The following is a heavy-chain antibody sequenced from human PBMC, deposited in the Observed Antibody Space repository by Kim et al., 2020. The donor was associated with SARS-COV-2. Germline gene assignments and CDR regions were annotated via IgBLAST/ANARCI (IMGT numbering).Heavy chain of an antibody. J-gene: IGHJ4*02. CDR1: GGTFSSYA. D-gene: IGHD2-15*01. Sequence: SVKVSCKASGGTFSSYAISWVRQAPGQGLEWMGGIIPIFGTANYAQKFQGRVTITADESTSTAYMELSSLRSEDTAVYYCASGDVSCSGGSCYSPAFDYWGQGTLVTVSS. CDR2: IIPIFGTA. V-gene: IGHV1-69*13. CDR3: ASGDVSCSGGSCYSPAFDY.